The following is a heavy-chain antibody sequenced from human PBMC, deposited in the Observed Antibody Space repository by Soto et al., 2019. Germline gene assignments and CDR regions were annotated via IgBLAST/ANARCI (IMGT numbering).Heavy chain of an antibody. J-gene: IGHJ6*02. D-gene: IGHD7-27*01. Sequence: PGGSLRLSCAASGFTFSSYGMHWVRQAPGKGLEWVAVISYDGSNKYYADSVKGRFTLSRENAKNSLYLQMNSLRAGDTAVYYCARGLLGPGDYYYGMDVWGQGTTVTVSS. CDR2: ISYDGSNK. CDR1: GFTFSSYG. CDR3: ARGLLGPGDYYYGMDV. V-gene: IGHV3-30*03.